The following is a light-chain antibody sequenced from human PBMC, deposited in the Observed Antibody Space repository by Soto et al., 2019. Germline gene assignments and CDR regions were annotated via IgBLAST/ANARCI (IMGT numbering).Light chain of an antibody. J-gene: IGKJ3*01. V-gene: IGKV2D-29*01. CDR1: LSLLHSDGKTS. Sequence: DIVMTQNPLSLSVTPGQAASISCKSSLSLLHSDGKTSLFRYLQWPGQPPQLLISEVSKRFSGVLDRFSGSGSGTDFTLTISRVEAEDVGVYVCSQSLHLPLTFGPGTKVDLK. CDR3: SQSLHLPLT. CDR2: EVS.